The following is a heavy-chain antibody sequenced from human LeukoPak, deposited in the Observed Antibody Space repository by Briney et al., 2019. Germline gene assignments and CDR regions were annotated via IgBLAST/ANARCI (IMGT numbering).Heavy chain of an antibody. V-gene: IGHV4-39*01. CDR3: ARHFSSSWAKVLNWFDP. D-gene: IGHD6-13*01. J-gene: IGHJ5*02. CDR2: IDYSGST. Sequence: SETLSLTRTVSGGSISSSSYYWGWIRQPPGKGLEWIGSIDYSGSTYYNPSLKSRVTISVDTSKNQFSLKLSSVTAADTAVYYCARHFSSSWAKVLNWFDPWGQGTLVTVSS. CDR1: GGSISSSSYY.